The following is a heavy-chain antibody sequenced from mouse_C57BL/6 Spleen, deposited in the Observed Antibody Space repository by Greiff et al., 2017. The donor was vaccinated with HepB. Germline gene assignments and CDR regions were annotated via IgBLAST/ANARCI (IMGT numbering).Heavy chain of an antibody. CDR3: ARYDGSPYWYFDV. J-gene: IGHJ1*03. CDR1: GYTFTSYW. D-gene: IGHD2-3*01. V-gene: IGHV1-72*01. Sequence: QVHVKQPGAELVKPGASVKLSCKASGYTFTSYWMHWVKQRPGRGLEWIGRIDPNSGGTKYNEKFKSKATLTVDKPSSTAYMQLSSLTSEDSAVYYCARYDGSPYWYFDVWGTGTTVTVSS. CDR2: IDPNSGGT.